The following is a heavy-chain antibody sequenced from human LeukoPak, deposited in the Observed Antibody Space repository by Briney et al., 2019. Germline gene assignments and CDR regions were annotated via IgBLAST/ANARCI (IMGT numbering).Heavy chain of an antibody. Sequence: SVKVSCKASGGTFSSYTISWVRQAPGQGLEWMGRIIPILGIANYAQKFQGRVTITADKSTSTAYMELSSLSSEDTDVYYWTSHDQRGYSGYDPYYYYYYMDVWGKGPTVIVSS. D-gene: IGHD5-12*01. CDR1: GGTFSSYT. CDR2: IIPILGIA. V-gene: IGHV1-69*02. CDR3: TSHDQRGYSGYDPYYYYYYMDV. J-gene: IGHJ6*03.